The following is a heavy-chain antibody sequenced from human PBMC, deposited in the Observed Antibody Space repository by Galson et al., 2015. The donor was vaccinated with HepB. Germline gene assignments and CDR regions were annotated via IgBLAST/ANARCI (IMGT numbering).Heavy chain of an antibody. V-gene: IGHV4-61*02. CDR2: YYTSEST. D-gene: IGHD3-10*01. CDR3: ANGAWYFDL. J-gene: IGHJ2*01. CDR1: GDSISSGGHY. Sequence: TLSLTCTVSGDSISSGGHYWSWIRQPAGQGLEWIGRYYTSESTNYNPSLKSRVTMSVDTSKNQFSLKLFSVTAADTAVYYCANGAWYFDLWGRGTLVTVSS.